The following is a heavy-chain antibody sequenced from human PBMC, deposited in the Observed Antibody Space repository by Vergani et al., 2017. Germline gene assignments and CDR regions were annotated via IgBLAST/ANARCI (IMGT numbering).Heavy chain of an antibody. J-gene: IGHJ6*03. CDR1: GGSISSYY. CDR3: ARAHRASIAARPGTYYYYYMDV. Sequence: QVQLQESGPGLVKPSETLSLTCTVSGGSISSYYWSWIRQPAGQGLEWIGRIYTSGSTNYNPSLKSRVTMSVDTSKNQFSLKLSSVTAADTAVYYCARAHRASIAARPGTYYYYYMDVWGKGTTVTVSS. CDR2: IYTSGST. V-gene: IGHV4-4*07. D-gene: IGHD6-6*01.